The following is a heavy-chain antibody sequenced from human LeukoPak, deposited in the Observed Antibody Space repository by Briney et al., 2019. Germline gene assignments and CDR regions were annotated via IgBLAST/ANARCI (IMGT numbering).Heavy chain of an antibody. CDR2: MSPNSRNT. Sequence: ASVKVSCKTSGYTFSDYDINWMRQAPGQGLEWMGWMSPNSRNTGYAQNFQGRITITWNTSISTAYMELSTLRSEDTAVYYCAREYLYCMDVWGKGTTATVSS. V-gene: IGHV1-8*03. D-gene: IGHD2/OR15-2a*01. J-gene: IGHJ6*03. CDR1: GYTFSDYD. CDR3: AREYLYCMDV.